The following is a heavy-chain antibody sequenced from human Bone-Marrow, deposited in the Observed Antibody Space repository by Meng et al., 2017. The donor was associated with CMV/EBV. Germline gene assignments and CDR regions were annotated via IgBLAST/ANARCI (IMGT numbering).Heavy chain of an antibody. J-gene: IGHJ4*02. CDR3: ARTGTTSAETPFDY. D-gene: IGHD1-1*01. Sequence: GSLRLSCAVYGGSFSGYYWSWIRQPPGKGLEWIGEINHSGSTNYNPSLKSRVTISVGTSKNQFSLKLSSVTAADTAVYYCARTGTTSAETPFDYWGQGTLVTVSS. V-gene: IGHV4-34*01. CDR2: INHSGST. CDR1: GGSFSGYY.